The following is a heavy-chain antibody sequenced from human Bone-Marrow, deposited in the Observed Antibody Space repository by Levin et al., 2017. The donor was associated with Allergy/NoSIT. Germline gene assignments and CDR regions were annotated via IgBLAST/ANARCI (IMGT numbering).Heavy chain of an antibody. V-gene: IGHV3-23*01. CDR2: ISSGSGTR. CDR1: GFSFGSYG. J-gene: IGHJ3*01. CDR3: ARDLRSVHDAFDV. Sequence: GGSLRLSCVGSGFSFGSYGMSWVRQAPGKVLECVSGISSGSGTRYYADSVKGRFTISRDNSENTLYLQMNNLRVDDTAVYYCARDLRSVHDAFDVWGQGTMVTVSS.